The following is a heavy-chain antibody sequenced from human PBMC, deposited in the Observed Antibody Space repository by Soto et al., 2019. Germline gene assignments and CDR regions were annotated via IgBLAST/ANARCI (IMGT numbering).Heavy chain of an antibody. J-gene: IGHJ4*02. V-gene: IGHV4-34*01. Sequence: ETLSLTCAVYGGSFSGYYWSWIRQPPGKGLEWIGEINHRGSANYNPSLKSRVTISADTSKNQFSLKLNSVTAADTAVYYCARNHCSSGICYLYFDYWGQGILVTVSS. CDR1: GGSFSGYY. CDR3: ARNHCSSGICYLYFDY. CDR2: INHRGSA. D-gene: IGHD2-15*01.